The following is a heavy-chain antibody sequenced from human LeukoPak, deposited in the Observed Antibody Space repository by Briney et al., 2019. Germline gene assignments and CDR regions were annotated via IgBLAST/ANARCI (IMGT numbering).Heavy chain of an antibody. V-gene: IGHV3-7*01. CDR1: GFTFSSYS. CDR3: ARESLVSGTTRGNYYYYGMDV. CDR2: IKQDRSEK. D-gene: IGHD1-7*01. Sequence: GGSLRLSCAASGFTFSSYSMNWVRQAPGKGLEWVANIKQDRSEKYYVDSVKGRFTISRDNAKNSLYLQMNSLRAEDTAVYFCARESLVSGTTRGNYYYYGMDVWGRGTTVTVSS. J-gene: IGHJ6*02.